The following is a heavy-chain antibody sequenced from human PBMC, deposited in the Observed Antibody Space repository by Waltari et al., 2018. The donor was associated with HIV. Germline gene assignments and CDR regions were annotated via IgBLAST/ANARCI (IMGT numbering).Heavy chain of an antibody. D-gene: IGHD3-22*01. V-gene: IGHV1-69*01. J-gene: IGHJ6*02. CDR3: ARVPDRSGYQRYAMDV. CDR1: VGTVSRSD. CDR2: IIPLFGEA. Sequence: QVHLVQSGAAVKKPGSSVKVSCKASVGTVSRSDISWVRQAPGQGLEWMGAIIPLFGEANYAQKFQGRLTITADESTSTAYMELSSLRSEDTAVYYCARVPDRSGYQRYAMDVWGQGTTVTVS.